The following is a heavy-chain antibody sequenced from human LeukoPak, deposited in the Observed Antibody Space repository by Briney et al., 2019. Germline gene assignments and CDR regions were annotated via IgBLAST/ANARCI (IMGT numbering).Heavy chain of an antibody. D-gene: IGHD3-3*01. V-gene: IGHV1-8*03. CDR2: MNPNSGNT. CDR1: GYTFTSYD. J-gene: IGHJ6*03. CDR3: ARGPRFWSGYYTPSYYYYYMDV. Sequence: ASVKVSCKASGYTFTSYDINWVRQATGQGLEWMGWMNPNSGNTDYAQKFQGRVTITRNTSISTAYMELSSLRSEDTAVYYCARGPRFWSGYYTPSYYYYYMDVWGKGTTVTVSS.